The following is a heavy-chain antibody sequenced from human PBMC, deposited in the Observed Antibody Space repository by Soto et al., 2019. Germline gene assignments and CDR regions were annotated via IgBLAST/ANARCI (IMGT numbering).Heavy chain of an antibody. CDR1: GGSISSSSYY. CDR3: ARYRSDYYYYGMDV. CDR2: IYYSGST. J-gene: IGHJ6*02. V-gene: IGHV4-39*01. Sequence: PSETLSLTCTVSGGSISSSSYYWGWIRQPPGKGLEWIGSIYYSGSTYYNPSLKSRVTISVDTSKNQFSLKLSSVTAADTAVYYCARYRSDYYYYGMDVWGQGTTVTVS. D-gene: IGHD4-4*01.